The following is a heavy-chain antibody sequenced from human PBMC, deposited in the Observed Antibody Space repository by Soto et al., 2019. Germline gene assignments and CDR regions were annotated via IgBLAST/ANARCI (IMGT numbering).Heavy chain of an antibody. D-gene: IGHD3-10*01. J-gene: IGHJ4*02. CDR2: IYYSGST. CDR3: AREPVGTDYYGSGSYGFDY. CDR1: GGSISSYY. V-gene: IGHV4-59*01. Sequence: PSETLSLTCTVSGGSISSYYWSWIRQPPGKGLEWIGYIYYSGSTNYNPSLKSRVTISVDTSKNQFSLKLSSVTAADTAVYYCAREPVGTDYYGSGSYGFDYWGQGTLVTVSS.